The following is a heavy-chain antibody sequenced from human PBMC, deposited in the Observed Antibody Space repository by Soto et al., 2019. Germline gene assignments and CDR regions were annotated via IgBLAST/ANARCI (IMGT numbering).Heavy chain of an antibody. CDR3: ARAARSGMYYFDY. CDR1: GGTFSSYA. Sequence: GASVKVSCKASGGTFSSYAISWVRQAPGQGLEWMGGIIPTFGTANYAQKFQGRVTITADESTSTAYMELSSLRSEDTAVYYCARAARSGMYYFDYCGQRTLVTFSS. D-gene: IGHD3-10*01. J-gene: IGHJ4*02. CDR2: IIPTFGTA. V-gene: IGHV1-69*13.